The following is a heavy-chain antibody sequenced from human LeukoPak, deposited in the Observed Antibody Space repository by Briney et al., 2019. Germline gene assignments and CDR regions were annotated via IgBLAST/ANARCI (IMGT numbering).Heavy chain of an antibody. CDR3: AKAGRGAFGRYSSSWEFDY. J-gene: IGHJ4*02. V-gene: IGHV3-30*18. CDR2: ISYDGSNK. D-gene: IGHD6-13*01. Sequence: GGSLRLSCAASGFTFSSYGIHWVRQAPGKGLEWVAVISYDGSNKYYADSVKGRFTISRDNSKNTLYLQMNSLRAEDTAVYYCAKAGRGAFGRYSSSWEFDYWGQGTLVTVSS. CDR1: GFTFSSYG.